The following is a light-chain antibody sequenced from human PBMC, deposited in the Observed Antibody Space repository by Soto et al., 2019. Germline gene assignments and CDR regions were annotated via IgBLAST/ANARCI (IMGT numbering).Light chain of an antibody. J-gene: IGLJ2*01. CDR3: SSNAGSNNLV. CDR1: SSDVGDYNY. V-gene: IGLV2-8*01. Sequence: SALTQPPSASGTPGQSVTIPCTGTSSDVGDYNYVSWYQQHPGKAPKLMIYEVSRRPSGVPDRFSGSKSGNTASLTVSGLQAEDEADYYCSSNAGSNNLVFGGGTKATVL. CDR2: EVS.